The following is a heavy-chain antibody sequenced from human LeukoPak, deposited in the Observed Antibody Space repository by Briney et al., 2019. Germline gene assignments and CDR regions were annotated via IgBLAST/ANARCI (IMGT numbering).Heavy chain of an antibody. CDR3: ARVHATGYFSLDLGY. CDR1: GYTFTGYF. CDR2: INPNTGGT. V-gene: IGHV1-2*02. Sequence: GASVKVSCKASGYTFTGYFMHWVRQAPGQGLDWMGCINPNTGGTKYAQKFQGRVTMTRDTSIGTAYMELSTVTSDDTAVYFCARVHATGYFSLDLGYWGQGTLVTVSS. J-gene: IGHJ4*02. D-gene: IGHD3-9*01.